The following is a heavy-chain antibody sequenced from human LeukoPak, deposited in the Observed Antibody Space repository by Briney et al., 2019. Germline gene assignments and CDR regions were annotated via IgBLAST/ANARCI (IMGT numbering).Heavy chain of an antibody. D-gene: IGHD6-6*01. CDR2: INYDGTST. V-gene: IGHV3-74*01. CDR3: ARHTTDRPNLIDH. J-gene: IGHJ4*02. CDR1: GFTFSSKTYW. Sequence: GGSLRLSCAASGFTFSSKTYWMHWVRQAPGKWLVWVSRINYDGTSTNYADSVKGRFTISRDNARDTLYLQMNSLRAEDTAVYYCARHTTDRPNLIDHWGQGTLVTVSS.